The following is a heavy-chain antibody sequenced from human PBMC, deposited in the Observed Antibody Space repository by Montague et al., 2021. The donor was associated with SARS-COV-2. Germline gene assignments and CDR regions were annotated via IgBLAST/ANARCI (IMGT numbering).Heavy chain of an antibody. CDR1: GFTFSSYS. CDR2: ICSNSSNI. Sequence: SLRLSCAASGFTFSSYSMNWVRQAPGKGLEWVSFICSNSSNIYYADSVKGRFTISRDNAKNSLYLQMNSLRDEDTAVYYCARVGRGSTYYYDSGGDNAHWGQGTLVTVSS. D-gene: IGHD3-22*01. CDR3: ARVGRGSTYYYDSGGDNAH. V-gene: IGHV3-48*02. J-gene: IGHJ4*02.